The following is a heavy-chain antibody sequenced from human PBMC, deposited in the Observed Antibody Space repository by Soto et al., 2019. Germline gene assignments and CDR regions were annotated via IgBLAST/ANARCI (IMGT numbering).Heavy chain of an antibody. CDR2: IYSGGST. CDR1: GFTVSSNY. J-gene: IGHJ3*02. Sequence: GGSLRLSCAASGFTVSSNYMSWVRQAPGKGLEWVSVIYSGGSTYYADSVKGRFTISRDNSKNTLYLQMNSLRAEDTAVYCCARNYDSTAGGAFDIWGQGTMVTVSS. V-gene: IGHV3-53*01. CDR3: ARNYDSTAGGAFDI. D-gene: IGHD3-22*01.